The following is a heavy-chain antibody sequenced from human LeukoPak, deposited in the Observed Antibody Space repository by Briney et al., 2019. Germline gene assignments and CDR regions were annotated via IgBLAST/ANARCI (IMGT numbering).Heavy chain of an antibody. CDR3: AAGIVGATFWLDY. CDR2: IYYSGST. CDR1: GGSISSYY. J-gene: IGHJ4*02. D-gene: IGHD1-26*01. Sequence: PSETLSLTCTVSGGSISSYYWSWIRQPPGKGLEWIGYIYYSGSTSYNPSLKSRVTISVDTSKNQFSLKLSSVTAADTAVYYCAAGIVGATFWLDYWGQGTLVTVSS. V-gene: IGHV4-59*01.